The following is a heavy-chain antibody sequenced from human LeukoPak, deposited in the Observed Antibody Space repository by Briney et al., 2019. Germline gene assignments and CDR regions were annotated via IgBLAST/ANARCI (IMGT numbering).Heavy chain of an antibody. CDR3: ARVGYCSGGSCFFEPLKKTYYYYMDV. CDR2: IYPGDSDT. D-gene: IGHD2-15*01. V-gene: IGHV5-51*01. CDR1: GYSFTSYW. Sequence: GESLKISCKGSGYSFTSYWIGWVRQMPGKGLEWMGIIYPGDSDTRYSPSFQGQVTISADKSISTAYLQWSSLKASDTAMYYCARVGYCSGGSCFFEPLKKTYYYYMDVWGKGTTVTISS. J-gene: IGHJ6*03.